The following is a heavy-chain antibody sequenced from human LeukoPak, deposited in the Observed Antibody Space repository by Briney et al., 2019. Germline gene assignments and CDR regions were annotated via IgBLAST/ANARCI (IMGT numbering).Heavy chain of an antibody. CDR1: GFIFSDYY. V-gene: IGHV3-11*01. CDR2: ISNGGTTM. D-gene: IGHD3-16*02. J-gene: IGHJ4*02. Sequence: GGSLRLSCAASGFIFSDYYMSWIRQAPGKGLEWVSYISNGGTTMYYADSVKGRFTISRDNAKNSLYLQMNSLRAEDTAVYYCAKVTTDFGGVIVFDYWGQGTLVTVSS. CDR3: AKVTTDFGGVIVFDY.